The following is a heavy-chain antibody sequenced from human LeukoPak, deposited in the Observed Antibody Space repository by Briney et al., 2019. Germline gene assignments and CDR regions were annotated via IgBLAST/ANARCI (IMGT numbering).Heavy chain of an antibody. Sequence: GGSLRLSCAASGFTVNTNHMHWVRQAPGKGLEWVSTFYNGGSIYYLDSVKGRFTISRDSFKNTLYLQMNSLRVEDTAVYYCARDVNYYYYMDVWGKGTTVTVSS. V-gene: IGHV3-66*01. CDR3: ARDVNYYYYMDV. CDR2: FYNGGSI. J-gene: IGHJ6*03. CDR1: GFTVNTNH.